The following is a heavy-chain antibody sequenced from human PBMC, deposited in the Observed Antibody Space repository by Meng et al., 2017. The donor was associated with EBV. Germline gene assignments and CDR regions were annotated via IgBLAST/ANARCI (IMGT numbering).Heavy chain of an antibody. CDR1: GYTFTSYA. CDR3: ARRGGVADWFDP. V-gene: IGHV1-3*01. J-gene: IGHJ5*02. D-gene: IGHD2-15*01. CDR2: INAGNGNT. Sequence: QVKLVKSGAEVKKPGASVKVSFKASGYTFTSYAMHWVRQAPGQRLEWMGWINAGNGNTKYSQKFQGRVTITRDTSASTAYMELSSLRSEDTAVYYCARRGGVADWFDPWGQGTLVTVSS.